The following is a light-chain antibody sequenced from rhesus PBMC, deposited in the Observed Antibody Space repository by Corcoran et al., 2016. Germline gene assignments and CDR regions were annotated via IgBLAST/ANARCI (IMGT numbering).Light chain of an antibody. J-gene: IGKJ4*01. V-gene: IGKV1-22*01. Sequence: DIQMTQSPSSLSASVGDTVTITCRASQSISSWLAWYQQKPGKAPKLLIYKASTLQSGVPSRFSGKGSGTDFTLSISSLQSEDFTTYYCQQYSSSPLTFGGGTKVEIK. CDR3: QQYSSSPLT. CDR2: KAS. CDR1: QSISSW.